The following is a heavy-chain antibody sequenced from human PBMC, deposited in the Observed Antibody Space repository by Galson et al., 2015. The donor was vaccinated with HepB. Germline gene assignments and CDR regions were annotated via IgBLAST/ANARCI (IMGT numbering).Heavy chain of an antibody. D-gene: IGHD2-15*01. CDR1: GFTFSSYG. CDR2: ISYDGSNK. V-gene: IGHV3-30*18. J-gene: IGHJ5*02. Sequence: SLRLSCAASGFTFSSYGMHWVRQAPGKGLEWVAVISYDGSNKYYADSVKGRFTISRDNSKNTLYLQMNSLRAEDTAVYYCAKGCGSCYSSNWFDPWGQGTLVTVSS. CDR3: AKGCGSCYSSNWFDP.